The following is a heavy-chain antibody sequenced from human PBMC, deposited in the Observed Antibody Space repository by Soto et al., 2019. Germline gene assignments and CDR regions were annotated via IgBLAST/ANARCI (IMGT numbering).Heavy chain of an antibody. J-gene: IGHJ6*02. CDR3: ARDLGATKPYYYYYGMDV. V-gene: IGHV1-3*01. CDR2: INAGNGNT. CDR1: GYTFTSYA. D-gene: IGHD1-26*01. Sequence: ASVKVSCKASGYTFTSYAMHWVRQAPGQRLEWMGWINAGNGNTKYSQKFQGRVTITRDTSASTAYMELSSLRSEDTAVYYCARDLGATKPYYYYYGMDVSGQGTTVTVSS.